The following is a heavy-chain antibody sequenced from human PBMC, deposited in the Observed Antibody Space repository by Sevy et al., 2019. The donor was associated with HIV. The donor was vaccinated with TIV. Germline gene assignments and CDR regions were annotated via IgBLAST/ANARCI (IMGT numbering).Heavy chain of an antibody. CDR1: GYTFTGYY. CDR2: INPNSGGT. D-gene: IGHD2-15*01. Sequence: ASVKVSCKASGYTFTGYYMHWVRQAPGQGLEWMGWINPNSGGTNYAQKFQGRVTMTRETSISTAYMELSRLRSDDTAVYYCAGERVYGSGGSCKPGGWFDPWGQGTLVTVSS. V-gene: IGHV1-2*02. CDR3: AGERVYGSGGSCKPGGWFDP. J-gene: IGHJ5*02.